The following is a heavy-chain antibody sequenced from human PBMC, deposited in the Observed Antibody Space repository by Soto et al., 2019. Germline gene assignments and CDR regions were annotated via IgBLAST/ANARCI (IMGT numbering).Heavy chain of an antibody. Sequence: SETLSLTCTVSGGSISSGGYYWSWIRQHPGKGLEWIGYIYHSGSTYYNPSLKSRVTISVDTSKNQFSLKLSSVTAADTAVYYCARDRWYSSGWYNRRNWFDPWGQGTLVTVSS. J-gene: IGHJ5*02. D-gene: IGHD6-19*01. CDR3: ARDRWYSSGWYNRRNWFDP. V-gene: IGHV4-31*03. CDR1: GGSISSGGYY. CDR2: IYHSGST.